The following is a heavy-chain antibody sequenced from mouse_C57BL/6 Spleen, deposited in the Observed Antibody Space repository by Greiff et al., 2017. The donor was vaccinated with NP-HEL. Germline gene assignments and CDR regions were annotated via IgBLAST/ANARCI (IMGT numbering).Heavy chain of an antibody. CDR2: INYDGSST. CDR1: GFTFSDYY. Sequence: EVKLVESEGGLVQPGSSMKLSCTASGFTFSDYYMAWVRQVPEKGLEWVANINYDGSSTYYLDSLKSRFIISRDNAKNILYLQMSSLKSEDTATYYCAREDYDYDALDYWGQGTTLTVSS. D-gene: IGHD2-4*01. CDR3: AREDYDYDALDY. J-gene: IGHJ2*01. V-gene: IGHV5-16*01.